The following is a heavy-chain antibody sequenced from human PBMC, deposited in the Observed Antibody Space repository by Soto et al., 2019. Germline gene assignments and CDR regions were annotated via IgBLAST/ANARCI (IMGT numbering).Heavy chain of an antibody. Sequence: SGPTLVNPTQTPTLTCTFSGFSLTTSGVGVGWIRQPPGEPLEWAALIYWDDDKRYNPSLKSRLTITKDTSKNQVVLTMTDMDPVDTATYYCALTLILAAGIYYMVFWGEGITVTGS. CDR1: GFSLTTSGVG. D-gene: IGHD6-13*01. V-gene: IGHV2-5*02. J-gene: IGHJ6*03. CDR2: IYWDDDK. CDR3: ALTLILAAGIYYMVF.